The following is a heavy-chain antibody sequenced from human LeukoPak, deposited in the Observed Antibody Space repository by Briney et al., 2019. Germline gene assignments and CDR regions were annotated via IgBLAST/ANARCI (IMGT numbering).Heavy chain of an antibody. CDR3: ARGTGSIVVVPAAMFRGYYYFDY. CDR2: INHSGST. Sequence: SETLSLTCAVYGGSFSGYYWGWIRQPPGKGLEWIGEINHSGSTNYNPSLKSRVTISVDTSKNQFSLKLSSVTAADTAVYYCARGTGSIVVVPAAMFRGYYYFDYWGQGTLVTVSS. D-gene: IGHD2-2*01. CDR1: GGSFSGYY. J-gene: IGHJ4*02. V-gene: IGHV4-34*01.